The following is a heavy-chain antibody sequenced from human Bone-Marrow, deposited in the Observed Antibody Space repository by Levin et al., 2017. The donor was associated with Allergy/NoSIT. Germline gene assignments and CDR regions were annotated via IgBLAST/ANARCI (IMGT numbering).Heavy chain of an antibody. CDR1: GGSISSAGYH. Sequence: SQTLSLTCTVSGGSISSAGYHWTWIRQSPGKGLGWIGYISYRGTTYYNPSLKSRLTMSLDTSEQRFSLNLNSVTAADTAIYYCARLDGYYFDYWGQGTLVTVSS. D-gene: IGHD3-9*01. J-gene: IGHJ4*02. CDR2: ISYRGTT. V-gene: IGHV4-31*03. CDR3: ARLDGYYFDY.